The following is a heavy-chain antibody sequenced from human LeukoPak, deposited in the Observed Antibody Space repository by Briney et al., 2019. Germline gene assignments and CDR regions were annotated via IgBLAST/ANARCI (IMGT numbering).Heavy chain of an antibody. CDR1: GGSISSYY. CDR2: IYYSGST. J-gene: IGHJ4*02. D-gene: IGHD5-18*01. CDR3: ARSDGGYLDY. Sequence: SETLSLTCTVSGGSISSYYWSWIRQPPGKRLEWIGYIYYSGSTNYNPSLKSRVTISVDTSKNQFSLKLSSVTAADTAAYYCARSDGGYLDYWGQGTLVTVSS. V-gene: IGHV4-59*08.